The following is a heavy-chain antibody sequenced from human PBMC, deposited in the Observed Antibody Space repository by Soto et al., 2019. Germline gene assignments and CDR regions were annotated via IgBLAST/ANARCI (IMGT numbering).Heavy chain of an antibody. CDR1: GFSLSHPRMS. V-gene: IGHV2-26*01. CDR3: ARMLGYGYDY. J-gene: IGHJ4*02. Sequence: QVTLKESGPVLVKPTETLTLTCTVSGFSLSHPRMSVGWIRQPPGKALEWLAHISSSDAKSYNTSLQNRLIISQDASKSQVALILTNVDPVGTARYYCARMLGYGYDYWGQGTLVTVSS. D-gene: IGHD5-18*01. CDR2: ISSSDAK.